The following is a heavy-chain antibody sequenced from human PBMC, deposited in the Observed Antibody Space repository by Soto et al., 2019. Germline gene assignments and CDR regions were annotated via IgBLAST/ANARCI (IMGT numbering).Heavy chain of an antibody. D-gene: IGHD2-2*01. CDR3: AKDFRKYCSSTSCPRPLYYYYYGMDV. CDR1: GLIPSSYE. CDR2: TSSTGIII. J-gene: IGHJ6*02. Sequence: GGSLRLSCAASGLIPSSYEVNWVRQAPGKGLEWVSYTSSTGIIIYYADSVKGRFTISRDNSKNTLYLQMNSLRAEDTAVYYCAKDFRKYCSSTSCPRPLYYYYYGMDVWGQGTTVTVSS. V-gene: IGHV3-48*03.